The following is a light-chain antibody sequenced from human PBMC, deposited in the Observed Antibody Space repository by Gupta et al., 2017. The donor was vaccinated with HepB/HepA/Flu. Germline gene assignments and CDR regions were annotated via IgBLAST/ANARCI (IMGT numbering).Light chain of an antibody. CDR3: QSYDSSLSAVV. V-gene: IGLV1-40*01. Sequence: QSVLTHPPPVSGAPGQRVTISFPGHSSNIGAGYDVHWYQQLPGTAPKPLIYGNSDRPSGVPDRFSGSKSGTSASLAITGLQAEDEADYYCQSYDSSLSAVVFGGGTKLTVL. CDR2: GNS. J-gene: IGLJ2*01. CDR1: SSNIGAGYD.